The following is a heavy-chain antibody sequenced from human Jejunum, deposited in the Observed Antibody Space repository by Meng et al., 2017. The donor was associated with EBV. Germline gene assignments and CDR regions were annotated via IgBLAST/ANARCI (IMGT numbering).Heavy chain of an antibody. V-gene: IGHV4-30-2*06. J-gene: IGHJ4*01. CDR2: IYHSGSA. D-gene: IGHD5-18*01. Sequence: QLHLQESGSGLVKPSQTLSLTCAVSGGSISPGGYSWHWILQSPGKGLEWIGYIYHSGSAYYNPSLSSRVTTSVDTSNNRFSLRLNSVTAADTAVYYCARDPGRYSFGFHDSSAYFDDRGQGTLVTVSS. CDR3: ARDPGRYSFGFHDSSAYFDD. CDR1: GGSISPGGYS.